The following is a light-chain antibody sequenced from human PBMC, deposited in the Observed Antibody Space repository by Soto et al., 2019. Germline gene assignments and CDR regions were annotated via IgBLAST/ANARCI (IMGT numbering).Light chain of an antibody. CDR3: QQSYSAPRT. CDR1: QSINNY. V-gene: IGKV1-39*01. J-gene: IGKJ1*01. CDR2: ATS. Sequence: DIPVTQSPSSLSAFVGDRVTITCRAGQSINNYLNWYQQKPGKAPNLLIYATSTLQSGVPSRFSGSGSGTDFTLTISSLQPEDFATYYCQQSYSAPRTFGQGTKVEIK.